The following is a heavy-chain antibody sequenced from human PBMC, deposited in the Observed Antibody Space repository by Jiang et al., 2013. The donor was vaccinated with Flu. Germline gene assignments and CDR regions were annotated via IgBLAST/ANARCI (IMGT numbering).Heavy chain of an antibody. D-gene: IGHD4-17*01. V-gene: IGHV3-30-3*01. CDR1: GFTFSSYA. CDR3: ARARGYGDYGLGNAFDI. J-gene: IGHJ3*02. Sequence: GRSLRLSCAASGFTFSSYAMHWVRQAPGKGLEWVAVISYDGSNKYYADSVKGRFTISRDNSKNTLYLQMNSLRAEDTAVYYCARARGYGDYGLGNAFDIWGQGTMVTVSS. CDR2: ISYDGSNK.